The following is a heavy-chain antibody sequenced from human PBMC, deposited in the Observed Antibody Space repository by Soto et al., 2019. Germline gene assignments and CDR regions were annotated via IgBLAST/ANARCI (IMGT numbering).Heavy chain of an antibody. CDR3: AKFLAMVGVTYGMDV. Sequence: QVQLVESGGGVVQPGRSLRLSCAASGFTFSSYGMHWVRQAPGKGLEWVAVISYDGSNKYYAYSVKGRFTISRDNSKNTLYQQMNSLRAEDTAVYYCAKFLAMVGVTYGMDVWGRGTTVTVSS. CDR2: ISYDGSNK. D-gene: IGHD3-3*01. V-gene: IGHV3-30*18. CDR1: GFTFSSYG. J-gene: IGHJ6*02.